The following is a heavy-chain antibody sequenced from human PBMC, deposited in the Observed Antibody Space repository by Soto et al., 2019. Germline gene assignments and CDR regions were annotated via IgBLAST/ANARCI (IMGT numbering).Heavy chain of an antibody. Sequence: PSETLSLTCTVSGGSISSSSDYWGWIRQPPGKGLEWIGSIYYSGSTYNNPSLRSRVTMSVDTSKNQFSLKLNSVTAADTAVYYCARLFFTSSQSYYGVDVWGQGTTVTVFS. CDR3: ARLFFTSSQSYYGVDV. D-gene: IGHD3-16*01. V-gene: IGHV4-39*01. CDR1: GGSISSSSDY. CDR2: IYYSGST. J-gene: IGHJ6*02.